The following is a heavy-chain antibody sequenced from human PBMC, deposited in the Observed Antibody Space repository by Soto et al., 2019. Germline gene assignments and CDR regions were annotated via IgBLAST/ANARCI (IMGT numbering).Heavy chain of an antibody. J-gene: IGHJ6*02. D-gene: IGHD3-10*01. V-gene: IGHV4-31*02. CDR1: GGSISSGGYY. Sequence: SETLSLTXTVSGGSISSGGYYWSWIRQHPGKGLEWIGYIYYSGSTYYNPSLKSRVTISVDTSKNQFSLKLSSVTAADTAVYYCARAPLKGSGSQNLYYYYYGMDVWGQGTTVTVSS. CDR3: ARAPLKGSGSQNLYYYYYGMDV. CDR2: IYYSGST.